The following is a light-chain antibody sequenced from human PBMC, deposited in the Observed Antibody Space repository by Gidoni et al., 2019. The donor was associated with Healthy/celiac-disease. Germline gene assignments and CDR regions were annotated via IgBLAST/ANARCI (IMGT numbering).Light chain of an antibody. CDR1: PGISSW. CDR2: AAS. CDR3: QQANSCPIT. V-gene: IGKV1D-12*01. Sequence: DIQMTQSPSSVSASVGDRVTITCRASPGISSWLAWSQQKPGKAPKLLIYAASSLQSGVPSRFSGSGSGTDFTLTISSLQPEDFATYYCQQANSCPITFGQGTRLEIK. J-gene: IGKJ5*01.